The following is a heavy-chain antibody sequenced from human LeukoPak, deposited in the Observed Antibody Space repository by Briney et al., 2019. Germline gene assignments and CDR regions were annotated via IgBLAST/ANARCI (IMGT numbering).Heavy chain of an antibody. CDR3: ANISPYCTNGVCYTGDYFDY. CDR2: ISGSGGST. V-gene: IGHV3-23*01. J-gene: IGHJ4*02. Sequence: GGSLRLSCAASGFTVSSNYMSWVRQAPGKGLEWVSAISGSGGSTYYADSVKGRFTISRDNSKNTLYLQMNSLRAEDTAVYYCANISPYCTNGVCYTGDYFDYWGQGTLVTVSS. CDR1: GFTVSSNY. D-gene: IGHD2-8*01.